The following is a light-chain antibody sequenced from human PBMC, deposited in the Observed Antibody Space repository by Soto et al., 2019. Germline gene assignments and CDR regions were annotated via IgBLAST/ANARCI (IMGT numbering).Light chain of an antibody. V-gene: IGKV3D-15*03. J-gene: IGKJ5*01. CDR3: QQYNTGPPIT. Sequence: EIVVTKSPGTLSLQPAERATLSCRASQSVSSGYLAWYQQKPGQAPRLLISGASSRATGIPERFSGSGSGTEFTLTISILHSEDFAVYYCQQYNTGPPITFGQGTRLEIK. CDR1: QSVSSGY. CDR2: GAS.